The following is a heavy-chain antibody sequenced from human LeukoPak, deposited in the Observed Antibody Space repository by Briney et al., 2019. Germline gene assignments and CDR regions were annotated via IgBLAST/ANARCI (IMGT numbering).Heavy chain of an antibody. V-gene: IGHV1-2*02. CDR2: INPGIGGT. D-gene: IGHD3-16*01. Sequence: SVKVSCKSSGYTFTVYYVHWVRQAPGQGLEWMGWINPGIGGTNYAQKFQGRVTMTRDPSITTAYMDLISLTSDDTAVYYCGRAGGGLDYWGQGTLVTVSS. CDR1: GYTFTVYY. CDR3: GRAGGGLDY. J-gene: IGHJ4*02.